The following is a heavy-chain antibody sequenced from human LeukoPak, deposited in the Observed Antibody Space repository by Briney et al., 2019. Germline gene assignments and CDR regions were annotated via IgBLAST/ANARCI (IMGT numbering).Heavy chain of an antibody. CDR1: GFTFSSYA. D-gene: IGHD2-2*01. CDR3: AKDREVVPAAQVDY. J-gene: IGHJ4*02. V-gene: IGHV3-23*01. Sequence: PGGSLRLSCAASGFTFSSYAMSWVRQAPGKGLEWVSAISGSGGSTYYADSVKGRFTISRDNSKNTLYLQMNSLRAEDTAVNYCAKDREVVPAAQVDYWGQGTLVTVSS. CDR2: ISGSGGST.